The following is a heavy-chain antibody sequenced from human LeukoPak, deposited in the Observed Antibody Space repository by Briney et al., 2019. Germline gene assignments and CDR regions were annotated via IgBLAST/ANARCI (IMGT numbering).Heavy chain of an antibody. D-gene: IGHD3-22*01. CDR2: INPSGGST. CDR1: GYTFTSYY. V-gene: IGHV1-46*01. J-gene: IGHJ4*02. CDR3: ARDNGPPDRYYYDSSGPLDY. Sequence: ASVKASCKASGYTFTSYYMHWVRQAPGQGLEWMGIINPSGGSTSYAQKFQGRVTMTRDTSTSTVYMELSSLRSEDTAVYYCARDNGPPDRYYYDSSGPLDYWGQGTLVTVSS.